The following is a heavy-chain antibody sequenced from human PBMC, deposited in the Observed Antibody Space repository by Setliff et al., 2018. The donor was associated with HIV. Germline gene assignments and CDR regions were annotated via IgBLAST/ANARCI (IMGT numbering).Heavy chain of an antibody. Sequence: SETLSLTCAVAAATISSSNWWTWVRQPPGKGLEWIGQIFHSGGINYNPSLKSRVTISIDKSKNQFSLKVNSVTAADTAVYYCARALLVKIIDYWGQGTLVTVSS. D-gene: IGHD2-21*01. CDR3: ARALLVKIIDY. CDR2: IFHSGGI. CDR1: AATISSSNW. J-gene: IGHJ4*02. V-gene: IGHV4-4*02.